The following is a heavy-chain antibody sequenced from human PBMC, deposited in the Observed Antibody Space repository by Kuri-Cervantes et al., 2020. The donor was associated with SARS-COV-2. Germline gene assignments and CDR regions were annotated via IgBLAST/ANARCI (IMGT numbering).Heavy chain of an antibody. D-gene: IGHD3-16*01. V-gene: IGHV3-30-3*01. CDR1: GFTFSRYA. Sequence: GESLKISCAAPGFTFSRYAMHWVRQAPGKGLEWVAVISYDGSNKYYADSVKGRFTISRDNSKSTLYLQMNSLRADDTAVYYCAEHYETYHPPQGFDIWGQGTMVTVSS. CDR3: AEHYETYHPPQGFDI. CDR2: ISYDGSNK. J-gene: IGHJ3*02.